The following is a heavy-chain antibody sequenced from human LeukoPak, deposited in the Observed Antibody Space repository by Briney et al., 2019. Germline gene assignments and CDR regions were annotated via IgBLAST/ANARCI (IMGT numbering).Heavy chain of an antibody. Sequence: ASETLSLTCAVYGGSFSGYYWSWIRQPPGKGLEWIGEINHSGSTNYNPSLKSRVTISVDTSKNQFSLKLSSVTAADTAVYYCARVRPGFPNYYYYYMDVWGKGTTVTVSS. CDR3: ARVRPGFPNYYYYYMDV. CDR2: INHSGST. J-gene: IGHJ6*03. CDR1: GGSFSGYY. V-gene: IGHV4-34*01.